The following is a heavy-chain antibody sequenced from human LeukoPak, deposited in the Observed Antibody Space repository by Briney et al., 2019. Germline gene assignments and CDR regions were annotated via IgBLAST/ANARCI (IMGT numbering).Heavy chain of an antibody. Sequence: SETLSLTCTVSGGSISSSSYYWGWIRQPPGKGLEWIGSIYYSGSTYYNPSLKSRVTISVDTSKNQFSLKMRSVTAADTAVYYCARRGFKIFGVVIMLDNRFDPWGQGTLVTVSS. V-gene: IGHV4-39*01. CDR2: IYYSGST. J-gene: IGHJ5*02. CDR3: ARRGFKIFGVVIMLDNRFDP. CDR1: GGSISSSSYY. D-gene: IGHD3-3*01.